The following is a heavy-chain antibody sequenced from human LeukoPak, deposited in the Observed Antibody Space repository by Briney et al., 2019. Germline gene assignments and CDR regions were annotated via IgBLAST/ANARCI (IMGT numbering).Heavy chain of an antibody. J-gene: IGHJ5*02. D-gene: IGHD2-2*01. Sequence: ASVKVSCKASGYTFTSYDINWVRQTTGHGLEWMGWMYPNSGNAAYAQNFQGRVTMTRSTSISTAYMELSSLRSEDTAVYYCAVSCTSCQKTPNYFDPWGQGTLVTVSS. CDR1: GYTFTSYD. V-gene: IGHV1-8*01. CDR2: MYPNSGNA. CDR3: AVSCTSCQKTPNYFDP.